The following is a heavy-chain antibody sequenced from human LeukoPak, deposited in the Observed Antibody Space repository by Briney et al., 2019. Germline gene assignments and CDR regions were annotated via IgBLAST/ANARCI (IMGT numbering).Heavy chain of an antibody. CDR3: ARGAGYSYGYLDY. CDR1: GGSFSGYY. CDR2: INHSGST. V-gene: IGHV4-34*01. Sequence: SETLSLTCAVYGGSFSGYYWSWIRQPPGKGLEWIGEINHSGSTNYNPFLKSRVTISVDTSKNQFSLKLSSVTAADTAVYYCARGAGYSYGYLDYWGQGTLVTVSS. J-gene: IGHJ4*02. D-gene: IGHD5-18*01.